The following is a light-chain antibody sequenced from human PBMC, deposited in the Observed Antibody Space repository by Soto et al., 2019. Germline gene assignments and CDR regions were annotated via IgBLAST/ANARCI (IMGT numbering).Light chain of an antibody. V-gene: IGKV1-39*01. J-gene: IGKJ5*01. CDR1: QSIVTY. CDR2: HAS. CDR3: QQYNNWPPIT. Sequence: DIQMTQSPSSLSASVGDRVTITCLASQSIVTYLNWYLQKPGTAPKVLIYHASNLQSGVPSRFSGSGSGTEFTLTISSLQSEDFAVYYCQQYNNWPPITFGQGTRLEIK.